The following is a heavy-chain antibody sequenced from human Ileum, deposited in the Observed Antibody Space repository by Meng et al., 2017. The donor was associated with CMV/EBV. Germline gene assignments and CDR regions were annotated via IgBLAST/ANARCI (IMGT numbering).Heavy chain of an antibody. D-gene: IGHD3-3*01. Sequence: GGSLRLSCTVSGGSVSSGSYYWSWIRQAPGKGLEWVAFIRYDGSNKYYADSVKGRFTISRDNSKNTLYLQMNSLRAEDTAVYYCANTYDFWSGYPYGMDVWGQGTTVTVSS. CDR1: GGSVSSGSYY. J-gene: IGHJ6*02. V-gene: IGHV3-30*02. CDR2: IRYDGSNK. CDR3: ANTYDFWSGYPYGMDV.